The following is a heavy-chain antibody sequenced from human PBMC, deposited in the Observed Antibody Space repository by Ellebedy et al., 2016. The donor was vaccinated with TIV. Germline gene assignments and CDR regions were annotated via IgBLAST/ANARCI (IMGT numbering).Heavy chain of an antibody. Sequence: ASVKVSCXASGYTFTSYYMHWVRQAPGQGLEWMGIINPSGGSTSYAQKFQGRVTMTRDTSTSTVYMELSSLRSEDTAVYYRARDVTIFGVANYYYYGMDVWGQGTTVTVSS. CDR2: INPSGGST. V-gene: IGHV1-46*01. J-gene: IGHJ6*02. CDR3: ARDVTIFGVANYYYYGMDV. D-gene: IGHD3-3*01. CDR1: GYTFTSYY.